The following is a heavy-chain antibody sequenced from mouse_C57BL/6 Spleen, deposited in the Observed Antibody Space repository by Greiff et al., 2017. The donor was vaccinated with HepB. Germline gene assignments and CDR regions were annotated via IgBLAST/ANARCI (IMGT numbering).Heavy chain of an antibody. J-gene: IGHJ4*01. CDR2: INPSTGGT. CDR1: GYTFTSYW. Sequence: QVQLQQPGTELVKPGASVKLSCKASGYTFTSYWMHWVKQRPGQGLEWIGNINPSTGGTNYNEKFKSKATLTVDKSSSTAYMQLSSLTSEDSAVYYCARVEITTRYYYAMDYWGQGTSVTVSS. V-gene: IGHV1-53*01. CDR3: ARVEITTRYYYAMDY. D-gene: IGHD2-4*01.